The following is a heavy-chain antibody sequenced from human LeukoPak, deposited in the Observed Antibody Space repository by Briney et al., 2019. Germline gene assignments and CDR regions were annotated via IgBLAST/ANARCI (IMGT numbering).Heavy chain of an antibody. CDR1: GFTFSDYY. Sequence: GGSLRLSCAASGFTFSDYYMSWIRQAPRKGLEWVSYISSSGSTIYYADSVKGRFTISRDNAKNSLYLQMNSLRAEDTAVYYCASSGLTGYRIDAFDIWGQGTMVTVSS. CDR2: ISSSGSTI. CDR3: ASSGLTGYRIDAFDI. J-gene: IGHJ3*02. D-gene: IGHD3-9*01. V-gene: IGHV3-11*01.